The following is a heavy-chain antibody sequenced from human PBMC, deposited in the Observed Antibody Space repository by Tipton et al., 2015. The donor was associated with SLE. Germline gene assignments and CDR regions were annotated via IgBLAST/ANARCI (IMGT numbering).Heavy chain of an antibody. D-gene: IGHD3-3*01. CDR1: GESFSAYY. J-gene: IGHJ4*02. CDR2: FNHSGST. CDR3: AKPLYDFWSSSPLAS. Sequence: TLSLTCAVYGESFSAYYWTWIRQPPGKGLEWIGEFNHSGSTNYNPSLKSRVTMSIDMSKRQFSLKLSSVTAADTAVYYCAKPLYDFWSSSPLASWGQGTLVTVSS. V-gene: IGHV4-34*01.